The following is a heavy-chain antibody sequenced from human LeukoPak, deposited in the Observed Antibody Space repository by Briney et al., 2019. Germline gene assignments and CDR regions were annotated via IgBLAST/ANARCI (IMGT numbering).Heavy chain of an antibody. D-gene: IGHD3-3*01. V-gene: IGHV4-59*01. Sequence: SETLSLTCTVSGGSISSYYWSWIRQPPGKGLEWIGYIYYSGSTNYNPSLKSRVTISVDTSKNQFSLKLSSVTAADTAVYYCARPTRFWSGYYNQDYAFDIWGQGTMVTVSS. CDR2: IYYSGST. CDR3: ARPTRFWSGYYNQDYAFDI. CDR1: GGSISSYY. J-gene: IGHJ3*02.